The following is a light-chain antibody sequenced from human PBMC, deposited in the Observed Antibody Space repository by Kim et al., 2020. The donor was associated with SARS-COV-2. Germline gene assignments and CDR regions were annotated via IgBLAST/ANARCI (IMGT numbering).Light chain of an antibody. CDR3: QQSYSMPYT. Sequence: SASVGDRVTITCRSSQNIDTYLKWYQQKPGKAPQLLIYGVSSLQSGVPSRFSGSGSGTSFTLSISSLHPEDLGTFYCQQSYSMPYTFGQGTKLEI. J-gene: IGKJ2*01. CDR2: GVS. V-gene: IGKV1-39*01. CDR1: QNIDTY.